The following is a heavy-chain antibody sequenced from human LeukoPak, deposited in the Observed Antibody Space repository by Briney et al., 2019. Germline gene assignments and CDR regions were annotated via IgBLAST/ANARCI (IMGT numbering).Heavy chain of an antibody. D-gene: IGHD6-13*01. Sequence: ASVKVSCKASGYTFTGYYMHWVRQAPGQGLEWMGWINPNSGGTNYAQKFQGRVTMTRDTSISTAYMELSRLRSDDTAVYYCARDLDELAAAVPSGYYYGMDVWGQGTTVTVSS. CDR3: ARDLDELAAAVPSGYYYGMDV. J-gene: IGHJ6*02. CDR1: GYTFTGYY. CDR2: INPNSGGT. V-gene: IGHV1-2*02.